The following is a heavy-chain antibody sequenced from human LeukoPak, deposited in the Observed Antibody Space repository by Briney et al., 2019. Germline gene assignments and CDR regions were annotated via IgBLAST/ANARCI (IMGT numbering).Heavy chain of an antibody. D-gene: IGHD6-25*01. Sequence: GGSLRLSCAASGFTFSGYSMNWVRQVPGKGLEWVSYLGPSSNAIHYADSVKGRFTISRDNAKNSLYLLMNSLRDEDTAVYYCARAAYSSGPDYWGQGTLVTVSS. CDR2: LGPSSNAI. CDR3: ARAAYSSGPDY. CDR1: GFTFSGYS. V-gene: IGHV3-48*02. J-gene: IGHJ4*02.